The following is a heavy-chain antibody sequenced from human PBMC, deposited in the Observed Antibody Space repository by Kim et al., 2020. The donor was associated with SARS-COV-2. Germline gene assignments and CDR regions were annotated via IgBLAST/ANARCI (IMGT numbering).Heavy chain of an antibody. CDR2: IASSGSTI. D-gene: IGHD6-19*01. CDR3: ARVVRGYSSGWFTPDIIHYFDQ. Sequence: GGSLRLSCAASGFTFSYYEMNWVRQAPGKGLEWVSYIASSGSTIYYADSVKGRFTISRDNAKNSLYLQMNTLRAEDTAVYYCARVVRGYSSGWFTPDIIHYFDQWGQGTLVTVSS. V-gene: IGHV3-48*03. J-gene: IGHJ4*02. CDR1: GFTFSYYE.